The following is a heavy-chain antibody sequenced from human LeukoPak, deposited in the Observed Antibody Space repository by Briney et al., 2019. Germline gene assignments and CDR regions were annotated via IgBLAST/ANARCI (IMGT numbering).Heavy chain of an antibody. J-gene: IGHJ5*02. V-gene: IGHV1-2*02. CDR1: GYTFTCYY. CDR2: INPNSGGT. Sequence: ASVKVSCKASGYTFTCYYMHWVRQAPGQGLEWMGWINPNSGGTNYAQKFQGRVTMTRDTSISTAYMELSRLRSDDTAVYYCAKSLLAMTDNWFDPWGQGTLVTVSS. CDR3: AKSLLAMTDNWFDP. D-gene: IGHD2-21*02.